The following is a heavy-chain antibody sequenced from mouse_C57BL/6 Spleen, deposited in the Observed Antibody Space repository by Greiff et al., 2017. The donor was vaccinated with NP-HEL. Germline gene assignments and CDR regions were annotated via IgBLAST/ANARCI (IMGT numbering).Heavy chain of an antibody. V-gene: IGHV1-69*01. CDR3: ARPGSSYGWFAY. J-gene: IGHJ3*01. D-gene: IGHD1-1*01. Sequence: QVQLQQPGAELVMPGASVKLSCKASGYTFTSYWMHWVKQRPGQGLEWIGEIDPSDSYTNYNQKFKGKSTLTVDKSSSTAYMQLSSLTSEDSAVYYCARPGSSYGWFAYWGQGTLVTVSA. CDR1: GYTFTSYW. CDR2: IDPSDSYT.